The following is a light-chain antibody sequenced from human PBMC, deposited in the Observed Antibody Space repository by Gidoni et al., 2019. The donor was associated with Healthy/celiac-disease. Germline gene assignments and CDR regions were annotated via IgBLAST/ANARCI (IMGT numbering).Light chain of an antibody. V-gene: IGKV1-39*01. Sequence: DSQMTQSPSSLSASVGDRVTITCRASQSISSYLNWYQQKPGQAPKLLIYAASSLQSGVPTRFSGSGSGTDFTLTISSLQPEDFAAYYCQQNYSTPRTFGQGTKVEIK. CDR2: AAS. CDR1: QSISSY. J-gene: IGKJ1*01. CDR3: QQNYSTPRT.